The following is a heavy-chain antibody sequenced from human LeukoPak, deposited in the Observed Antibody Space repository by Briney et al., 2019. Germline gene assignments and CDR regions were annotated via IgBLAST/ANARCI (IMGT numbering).Heavy chain of an antibody. D-gene: IGHD2-2*01. CDR2: ISGSGGST. V-gene: IGHV3-23*01. CDR3: AKIRSGGNIVVVPAAPFFDY. CDR1: GFTFSSYA. Sequence: PGGSLRLSCAASGFTFSSYAMSWVRQAPGKGLEWVSAISGSGGSTYYADSVKGRFTISRDNSKNTLYLQMNSLRAEDTAVYYCAKIRSGGNIVVVPAAPFFDYWGQGTLGTVSS. J-gene: IGHJ4*02.